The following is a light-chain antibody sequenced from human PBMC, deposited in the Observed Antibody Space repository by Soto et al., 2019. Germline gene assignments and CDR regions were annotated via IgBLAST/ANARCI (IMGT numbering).Light chain of an antibody. CDR3: QQYNSDPYT. V-gene: IGKV1D-16*01. J-gene: IGKJ2*01. CDR2: IAS. CDR1: QDISSW. Sequence: DIQMTQSPSSVSASVGDRVTITCRASQDISSWLTWYQQTPGKAPKVLIYIASRLQSGVPSRFSGSRSGTDFSLTISSLQPDDFATYYCQQYNSDPYTFGQGTKVDIK.